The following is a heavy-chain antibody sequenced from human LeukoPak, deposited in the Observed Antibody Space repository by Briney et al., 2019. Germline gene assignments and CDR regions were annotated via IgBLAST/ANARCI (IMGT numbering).Heavy chain of an antibody. J-gene: IGHJ4*02. CDR2: ISSNGGST. CDR1: GFTLGSYA. V-gene: IGHV3-64*01. D-gene: IGHD1-26*01. CDR3: ARGGWELLPSV. Sequence: PGGSLRLSCAASGFTLGSYAMHWVRQAPGKGLEYVSAISSNGGSTYYANSVKGRFTISRDNSKNTLYLQMGSLRAEGMAVYYCARGGWELLPSVWGQGTLVTVSS.